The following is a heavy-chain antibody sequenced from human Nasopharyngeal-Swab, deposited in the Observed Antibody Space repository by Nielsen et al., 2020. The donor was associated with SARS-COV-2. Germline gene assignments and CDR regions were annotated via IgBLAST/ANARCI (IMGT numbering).Heavy chain of an antibody. Sequence: WCRQPPGKGLEWIGYIYYSGSTNYNPSLKSRVTISVDTSKNQFSLKLSSVTAADTAVYYCARDLGGYDILTGYYHYYYYMDVWGKGTTVTVSS. J-gene: IGHJ6*03. V-gene: IGHV4-59*01. CDR3: ARDLGGYDILTGYYHYYYYMDV. D-gene: IGHD3-9*01. CDR2: IYYSGST.